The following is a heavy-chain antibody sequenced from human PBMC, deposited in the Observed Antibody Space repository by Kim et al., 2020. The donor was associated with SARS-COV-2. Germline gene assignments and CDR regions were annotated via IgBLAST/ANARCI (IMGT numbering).Heavy chain of an antibody. CDR3: ARDYSIEGSGWNKFDY. V-gene: IGHV3-11*05. CDR2: ISSSSSYT. CDR1: GFTFSDYY. Sequence: GGSLRLSCAASGFTFSDYYMSWIRQAPGKGLEWVSYISSSSSYTNYADSVKGRFTISRDNAKNSLYLQMNSLRAEDTAVYYCARDYSIEGSGWNKFDYWGQGTLVTVSS. J-gene: IGHJ4*02. D-gene: IGHD6-19*01.